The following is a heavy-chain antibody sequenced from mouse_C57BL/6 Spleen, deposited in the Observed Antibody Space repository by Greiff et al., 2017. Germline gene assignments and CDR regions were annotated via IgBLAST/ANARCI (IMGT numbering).Heavy chain of an antibody. V-gene: IGHV1-81*01. J-gene: IGHJ3*01. Sequence: QVQLKQSGAELARPGASVKLSCKASGYTFTSYGISWVKQRTGQGLEWIGEIYPSSGNTYYNEKFKGKATLTADKSSSTAYMELRSLTSEDSAVYFCARFEAYWGQGTLVTVSA. CDR2: IYPSSGNT. CDR1: GYTFTSYG. CDR3: ARFEAY.